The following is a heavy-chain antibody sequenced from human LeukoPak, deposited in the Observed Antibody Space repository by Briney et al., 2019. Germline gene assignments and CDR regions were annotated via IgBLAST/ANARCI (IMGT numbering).Heavy chain of an antibody. V-gene: IGHV3-15*01. J-gene: IGHJ5*02. CDR1: GFTFSSYA. CDR3: SSYLVVVPSSNRAWLDP. D-gene: IGHD2-2*01. CDR2: IKSKTEGGTI. Sequence: NTGGSLRLSCAASGFTFSSYAMSWVRQAPGKGLEWVGSIKSKTEGGTIEYAAPVKGRFTISRDDSKNMMYLQMNSLKTEDTAVYYCSSYLVVVPSSNRAWLDPWGQGILVTVSS.